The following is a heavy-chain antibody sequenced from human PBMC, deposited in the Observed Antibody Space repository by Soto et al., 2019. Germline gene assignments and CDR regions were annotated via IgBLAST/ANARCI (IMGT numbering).Heavy chain of an antibody. CDR3: ATRGSEYTYGYLF. V-gene: IGHV3-74*01. CDR2: INTDGSST. Sequence: EVQLVESGGGLVQPGGSLRLSCVASGFTFSRYWMHWVRQPPGKGLVWVSRINTDGSSTDYADSVKGRFTVSRDNAKNTLFLQKDSLRAEDTAIYYCATRGSEYTYGYLFWGQGTLVTVSS. D-gene: IGHD5-18*01. CDR1: GFTFSRYW. J-gene: IGHJ4*02.